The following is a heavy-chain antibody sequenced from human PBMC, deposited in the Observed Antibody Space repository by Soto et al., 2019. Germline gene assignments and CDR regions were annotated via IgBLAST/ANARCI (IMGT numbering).Heavy chain of an antibody. Sequence: QITLKESGPTLVKPTQTLTLTCTFSGFSLRTSGVGVGWIRQPPGKALEWLALIYWDYGKRYSPSLKSRLTITKDTSKNQVVLRMTNMDPVDTATYYCAHLTTGGFYFDYWGQGTLVTVSS. J-gene: IGHJ4*02. CDR1: GFSLRTSGVG. V-gene: IGHV2-5*02. CDR2: IYWDYGK. CDR3: AHLTTGGFYFDY. D-gene: IGHD4-17*01.